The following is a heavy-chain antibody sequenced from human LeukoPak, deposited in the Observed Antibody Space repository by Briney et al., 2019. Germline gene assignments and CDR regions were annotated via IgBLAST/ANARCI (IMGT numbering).Heavy chain of an antibody. CDR2: IYYSGTT. CDR3: ARHVRAPGWVDP. Sequence: SETLSLTCTVSGGSISRYYWSWIRQPPGKGLEWIGYIYYSGTTNYNPSLKSRVTISVDTSKDQFSLKLSSVTAADTAVYYCARHVRAPGWVDPWGQGTLVTVSS. V-gene: IGHV4-59*08. CDR1: GGSISRYY. J-gene: IGHJ5*01.